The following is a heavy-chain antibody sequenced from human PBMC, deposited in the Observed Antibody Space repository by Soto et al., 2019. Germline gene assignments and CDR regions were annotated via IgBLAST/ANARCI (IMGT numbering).Heavy chain of an antibody. CDR1: GGSFSGNY. J-gene: IGHJ6*02. CDR3: ARGNFYYGLDV. Sequence: PSETLSLTCAVYGGSFSGNYLSWIRQPPGKGLEWIGEFSDSGSTNYNPSLKSRVTISEDMSKSQFSLKLSSVTAADTAVYYCARGNFYYGLDVWGQGTTVTVS. V-gene: IGHV4-34*01. CDR2: FSDSGST.